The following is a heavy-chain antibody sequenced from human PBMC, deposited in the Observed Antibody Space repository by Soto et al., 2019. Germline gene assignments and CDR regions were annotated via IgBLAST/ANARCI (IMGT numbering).Heavy chain of an antibody. J-gene: IGHJ4*02. CDR1: GFTFSNYA. CDR2: TSSDGSNK. V-gene: IGHV3-30-3*01. D-gene: IGHD2-2*01. Sequence: QVQLVESGGGVVQPERSLRLSCAASGFTFSNYAMNWVRQAPGKGLEWVAVTSSDGSNKYYADSVNGRFTISRDNSKNTLYWQMDSLRAEDTAVYYCARSGCTSTSCSFEYWGQGTLVTVSS. CDR3: ARSGCTSTSCSFEY.